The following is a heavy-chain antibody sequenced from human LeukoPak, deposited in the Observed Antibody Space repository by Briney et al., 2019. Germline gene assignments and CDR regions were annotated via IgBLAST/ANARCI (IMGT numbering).Heavy chain of an antibody. V-gene: IGHV5-51*01. J-gene: IGHJ6*02. Sequence: GESLQISCQGSGYSFTSYWIGWVRQMPGNGLEWMGIIYPGDSDTGYSPSFQGQVTISADKSISTAYLQWSILKASDTAMYYCARLDTVTTGYYYHGMDVWGQGTTVTVSS. CDR2: IYPGDSDT. D-gene: IGHD4-11*01. CDR3: ARLDTVTTGYYYHGMDV. CDR1: GYSFTSYW.